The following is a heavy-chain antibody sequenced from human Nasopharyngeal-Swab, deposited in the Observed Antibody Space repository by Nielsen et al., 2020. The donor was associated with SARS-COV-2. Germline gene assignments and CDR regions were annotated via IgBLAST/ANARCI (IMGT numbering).Heavy chain of an antibody. CDR2: IYYSGST. J-gene: IGHJ6*03. D-gene: IGHD2-15*01. V-gene: IGHV4-59*01. CDR1: GGSINSYY. CDR3: ARDPGGILFPSDYMDV. Sequence: SETLSPTCTVSGGSINSYYWSWIRQPPGKGLEWIGYIYYSGSTNYNPSLKSRVTISVDTSKNQFSLKLSSVTAADTAVYYCARDPGGILFPSDYMDVWGKGTTVTVSS.